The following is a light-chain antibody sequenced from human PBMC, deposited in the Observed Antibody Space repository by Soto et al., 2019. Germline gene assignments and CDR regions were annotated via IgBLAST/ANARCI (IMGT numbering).Light chain of an antibody. CDR3: QAWDSSTDVV. CDR1: KLGDKY. V-gene: IGLV3-1*01. Sequence: SYELTQPPAVSVSPGQTASITCYGDKLGDKYACWYQQKPGQSPVLVIYQDSKRPSGIPERFSGSNSGNTATLTISGTQAMDEADYYCQAWDSSTDVVFGGGTTVTVL. J-gene: IGLJ2*01. CDR2: QDS.